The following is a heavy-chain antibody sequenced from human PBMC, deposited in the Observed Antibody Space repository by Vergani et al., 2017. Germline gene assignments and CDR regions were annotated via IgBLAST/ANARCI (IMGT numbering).Heavy chain of an antibody. D-gene: IGHD4-11*01. CDR2: IDHTGRP. CDR3: ARVNTETNGHLYYYYYMDV. Sequence: QVQLQQWGGGLLKPSETLSLTCVVNGWSFTSYHWTWIRQSPGEGLEWVGDIDHTGRPDYNPCLKSRLTMSVDKSRNQFSLTHNSVTATDTAIYFCARVNTETNGHLYYYYYMDVWGQGTAVNVS. J-gene: IGHJ6*03. CDR1: GWSFTSYH. V-gene: IGHV4-34*01.